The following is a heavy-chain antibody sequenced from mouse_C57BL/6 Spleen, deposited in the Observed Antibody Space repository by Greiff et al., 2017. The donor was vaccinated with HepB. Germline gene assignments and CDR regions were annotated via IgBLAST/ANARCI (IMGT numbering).Heavy chain of an antibody. V-gene: IGHV14-4*01. CDR2: IDPENGDT. CDR1: GFNIRDDY. J-gene: IGHJ3*01. CDR3: TTPSSWFAY. Sequence: EVQLQQSGAELVRPGASVKLSCTASGFNIRDDYMHRVKQRPEQGLEWIGWIDPENGDTEYASKFQGKATITADTSSNTAYLQLSSLTSEDTAVYYCTTPSSWFAYWGQGTLVTVSA.